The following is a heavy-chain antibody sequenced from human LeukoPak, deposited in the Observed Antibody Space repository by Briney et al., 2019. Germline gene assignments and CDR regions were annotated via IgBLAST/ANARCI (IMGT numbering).Heavy chain of an antibody. CDR1: GYTFTGYY. CDR3: ARDLEGGSYYLFDY. CDR2: INPNSGGT. Sequence: ASVKVSCKASGYTFTGYYMHWVRQAPGQGLEWMGWINPNSGGTNYAQKFQGRVAMTRDTSISTAYMELSRLRSDDTAVYYCARDLEGGSYYLFDYWGQGTLVTVSS. V-gene: IGHV1-2*02. J-gene: IGHJ4*02. D-gene: IGHD1-26*01.